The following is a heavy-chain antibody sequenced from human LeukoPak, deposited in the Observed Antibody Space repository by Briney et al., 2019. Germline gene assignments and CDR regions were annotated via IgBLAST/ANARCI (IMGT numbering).Heavy chain of an antibody. V-gene: IGHV1-8*01. D-gene: IGHD6-19*01. CDR2: MNPNSGNT. Sequence: GASVKVSCKASGYTFTSYDINWVRQATGQGLEWMGWMNPNSGNTGYAQKFQGRVTMTRNTSISTAYMELSSLRSEDTAVYYCARAVIALAGTSCRFDPWGQGTLVTVSS. J-gene: IGHJ5*02. CDR1: GYTFTSYD. CDR3: ARAVIALAGTSCRFDP.